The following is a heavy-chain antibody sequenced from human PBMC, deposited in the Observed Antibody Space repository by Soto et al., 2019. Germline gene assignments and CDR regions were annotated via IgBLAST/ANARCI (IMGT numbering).Heavy chain of an antibody. J-gene: IGHJ3*02. Sequence: PSETLSLTCTVSGGSISSDYWSWIRQPPGKGLEWIGYIYNSGSTNYNPSLKSRVTISVDTSKNQFALRLSSVTAADTAVYYCARGYYYDSSGYYSAFDIWGQGTMVTVS. CDR2: IYNSGST. D-gene: IGHD3-22*01. CDR1: GGSISSDY. CDR3: ARGYYYDSSGYYSAFDI. V-gene: IGHV4-59*01.